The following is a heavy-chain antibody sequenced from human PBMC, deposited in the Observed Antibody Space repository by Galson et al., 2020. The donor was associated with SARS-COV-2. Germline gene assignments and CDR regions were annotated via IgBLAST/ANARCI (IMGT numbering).Heavy chain of an antibody. CDR2: IYYSGST. Sequence: ETSATLSLTCTVSGGSISSSSYYWGWIRQPPGKGLEWIGSIYYSGSTYYNPSLKSRVTISVDTSKNQFPLKLSSVTAADTAVYYCARHSIPLPDVWGSYRPYYFDYWGQGTLVTVSS. V-gene: IGHV4-39*01. J-gene: IGHJ4*02. D-gene: IGHD3-16*02. CDR1: GGSISSSSYY. CDR3: ARHSIPLPDVWGSYRPYYFDY.